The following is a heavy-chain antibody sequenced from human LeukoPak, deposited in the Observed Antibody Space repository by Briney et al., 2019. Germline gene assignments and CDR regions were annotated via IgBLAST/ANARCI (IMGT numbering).Heavy chain of an antibody. D-gene: IGHD2-2*01. J-gene: IGHJ5*02. CDR1: GGTFISYA. CDR3: ARTRERCSSTSCYVNWFDP. CDR2: IIPIFGTA. V-gene: IGHV1-69*13. Sequence: GASVKVSCKASGGTFISYAISWVRQAPGQGLEWMGGIIPIFGTANYAQKFQGRVTITADESTSTAYMELSSLRSEDTAVYYCARTRERCSSTSCYVNWFDPWGQGTLVTVSS.